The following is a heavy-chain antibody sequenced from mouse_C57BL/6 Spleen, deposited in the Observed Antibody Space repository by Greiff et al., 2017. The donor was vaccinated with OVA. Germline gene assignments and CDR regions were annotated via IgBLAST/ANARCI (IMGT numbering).Heavy chain of an antibody. V-gene: IGHV14-4*01. CDR1: GFNIKDDY. CDR2: IDPENGDT. CDR3: TTPDLGFAY. Sequence: EVQLQQSGAELVRPGASVKLSCTASGFNIKDDYMHWVKQRPEQGLEWIGWIDPENGDTEYASKFQGKATITADTSSNTAYLQLSSLTSEDTAVYYCTTPDLGFAYWGQGTLVTVSA. J-gene: IGHJ3*01.